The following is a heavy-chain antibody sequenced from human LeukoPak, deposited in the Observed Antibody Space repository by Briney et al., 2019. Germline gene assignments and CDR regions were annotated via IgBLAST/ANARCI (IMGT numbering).Heavy chain of an antibody. Sequence: SETLSLTCAVYGGSFSGYYWSWIRQPPGKGPERIGEINHSGSTNYNPSLKSRVTISVDTSKNQFSLKLSSVTAADTTVYYCARGLPTGTASDYWGQGTLVTVSS. CDR2: INHSGST. CDR3: ARGLPTGTASDY. J-gene: IGHJ4*02. V-gene: IGHV4-34*01. D-gene: IGHD1-1*01. CDR1: GGSFSGYY.